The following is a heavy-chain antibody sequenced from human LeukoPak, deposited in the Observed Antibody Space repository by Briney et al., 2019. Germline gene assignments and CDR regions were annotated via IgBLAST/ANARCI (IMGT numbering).Heavy chain of an antibody. D-gene: IGHD5-18*01. Sequence: SEPLSLTCTVSGGSISSYYWSWIRPPPGKGLEWIGYIYYSGSTNYNPSLKSRVTISVDTSKNQFSLKLRSVTAADAAVYYCASTAGYWGQGTLVTVSS. CDR2: IYYSGST. V-gene: IGHV4-59*01. J-gene: IGHJ4*02. CDR1: GGSISSYY. CDR3: ASTAGY.